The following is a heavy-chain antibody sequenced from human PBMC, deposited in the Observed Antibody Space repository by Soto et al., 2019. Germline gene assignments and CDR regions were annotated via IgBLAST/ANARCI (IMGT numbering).Heavy chain of an antibody. V-gene: IGHV1-18*01. CDR3: ARVTPLSSTSYKNYYYYYYMDV. CDR2: ISAYNGNT. J-gene: IGHJ6*03. CDR1: GYTFTSYG. D-gene: IGHD2-2*01. Sequence: VASVKVSCKASGYTFTSYGISWVRQAPGQGLEWMGWISAYNGNTNYAQKLQGRVTMTTDTSTSTAYMELRSLRSDDTAVYYCARVTPLSSTSYKNYYYYYYMDVWGKGTTVTVS.